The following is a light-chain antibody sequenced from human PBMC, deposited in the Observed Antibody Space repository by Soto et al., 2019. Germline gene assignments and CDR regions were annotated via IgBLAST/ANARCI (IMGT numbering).Light chain of an antibody. Sequence: EIVLTQSPGTLSLSPGERATLSCRGSHTISSSYLAWYQQKPGQAPRLLMYGISRRATGIPDRLSGSGSGKDFTLTITRLEPEDFAVYYCQQYVTSSPRTFGQGTKVDIK. CDR3: QQYVTSSPRT. CDR1: HTISSSY. CDR2: GIS. J-gene: IGKJ1*01. V-gene: IGKV3-20*01.